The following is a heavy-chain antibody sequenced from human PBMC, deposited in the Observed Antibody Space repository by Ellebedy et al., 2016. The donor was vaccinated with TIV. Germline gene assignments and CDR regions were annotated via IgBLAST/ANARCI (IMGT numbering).Heavy chain of an antibody. Sequence: SQTLSLTCAISGDSVSDSSTTWNWIRQSPSRGLECLGRTYYRSKWYNEYAVSVKSRITINPDTSKNQFSLQLNSLTPEDQALYYCVRGSRGAFDIWGQGTMVTVSS. CDR3: VRGSRGAFDI. J-gene: IGHJ3*02. CDR2: TYYRSKWYN. V-gene: IGHV6-1*01. CDR1: GDSVSDSSTT.